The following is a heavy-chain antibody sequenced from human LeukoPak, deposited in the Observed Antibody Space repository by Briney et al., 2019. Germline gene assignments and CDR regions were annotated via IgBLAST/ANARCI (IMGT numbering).Heavy chain of an antibody. CDR1: GGSISSYY. CDR3: AREKGSGYDYPWDYYYYMDV. D-gene: IGHD5-12*01. CDR2: IYYSGST. J-gene: IGHJ6*03. Sequence: PSETLSLTCTVSGGSISSYYWSWIRQPPGKGLEWIGYIYYSGSTNYNPSLKSRVTISVDTSKNQFSLKLSSVTAADTAVYYCAREKGSGYDYPWDYYYYMDVWGKGTTVTVSS. V-gene: IGHV4-59*01.